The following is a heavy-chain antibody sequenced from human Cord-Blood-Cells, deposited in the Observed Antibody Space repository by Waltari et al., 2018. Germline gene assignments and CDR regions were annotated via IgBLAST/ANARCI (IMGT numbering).Heavy chain of an antibody. Sequence: QVQLQQWGAGLLKPSETLSLTCAVYGGSFSGYYWSWIRQPPGKGLEWIGEINHSGSTNHNPSLKSRVTISVDTSKNQFSLKLSSVTAADTAVYYCARGRDIVVVPAAGYGMDVWGQGTTVTVSS. J-gene: IGHJ6*02. CDR3: ARGRDIVVVPAAGYGMDV. V-gene: IGHV4-34*01. D-gene: IGHD2-2*01. CDR2: INHSGST. CDR1: GGSFSGYY.